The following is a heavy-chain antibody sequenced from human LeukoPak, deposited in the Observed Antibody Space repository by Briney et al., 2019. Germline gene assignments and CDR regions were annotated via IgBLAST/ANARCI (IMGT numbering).Heavy chain of an antibody. CDR1: GFTFSNAW. CDR3: AELGIAMIGGV. D-gene: IGHD3-10*02. CDR2: ISSSGSTI. Sequence: GGSLRLSCAASGFTFSNAWMSWVRQAPGKGLEWVSYISSSGSTIYYADSVKGRFTISRDNAKNSLYLQMNSLRAEDTAVYYCAELGIAMIGGVWGKGTTVTISS. J-gene: IGHJ6*04. V-gene: IGHV3-11*04.